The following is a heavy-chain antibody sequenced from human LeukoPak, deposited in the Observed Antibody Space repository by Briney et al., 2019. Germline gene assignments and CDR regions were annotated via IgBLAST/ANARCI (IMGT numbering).Heavy chain of an antibody. D-gene: IGHD1-1*01. V-gene: IGHV4-59*01. CDR2: IYYSGST. CDR1: GGSISSYY. J-gene: IGHJ6*03. CDR3: ARDGGYNWNDSDYYYYYMDV. Sequence: SETLSLTCTVSGGSISSYYWSWIRQPPGKGLEWIGYIYYSGSTNYNPSLKSRVTISVDTSKNQFSLKLSSVTAADAAVYYCARDGGYNWNDSDYYYYYMDVWGRGTTVTVSS.